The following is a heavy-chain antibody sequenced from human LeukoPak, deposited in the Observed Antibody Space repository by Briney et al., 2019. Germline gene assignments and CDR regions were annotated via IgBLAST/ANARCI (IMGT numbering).Heavy chain of an antibody. CDR1: GYTFTRHY. CDR3: ARERGVAVAGEGVDP. D-gene: IGHD6-19*01. J-gene: IGHJ5*02. CDR2: INPSGGST. V-gene: IGHV1-46*01. Sequence: ASVKVSCKASGYTFTRHYMQWVRQAPGQGLEWMGIINPSGGSTNYAQKFQGRVTVTRETYTRTVYMELSSLRSEDTAVYYCARERGVAVAGEGVDPWGQGTLVTVSS.